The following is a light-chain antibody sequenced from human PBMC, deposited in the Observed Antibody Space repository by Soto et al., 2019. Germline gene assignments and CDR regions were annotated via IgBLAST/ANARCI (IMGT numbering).Light chain of an antibody. CDR1: SSDVGGYNY. Sequence: ALTQPASVSGSPGQSITISCTGTSSDVGGYNYVSWYQQHPGKAPKLMIYEVSNRPSGVSNRFSGSKSGNTASLTISGLQAEDEADYYCSSYTSSSAVVFGGGTKLTVL. CDR3: SSYTSSSAVV. V-gene: IGLV2-14*01. J-gene: IGLJ2*01. CDR2: EVS.